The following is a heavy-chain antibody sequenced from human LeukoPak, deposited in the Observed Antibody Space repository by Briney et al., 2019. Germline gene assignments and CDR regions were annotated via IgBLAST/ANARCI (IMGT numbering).Heavy chain of an antibody. J-gene: IGHJ4*02. CDR3: ARGHGVAAAGILS. D-gene: IGHD6-13*01. Sequence: ASVKVSCKASGYTFTGYSIHWVRQAPGQGLESMGCINPASGGTTFAQKFQGRVTVTRDTSFTTAYMELSRLQSDDTAVYYCARGHGVAAAGILSWGQGTLVTVSS. V-gene: IGHV1-2*02. CDR2: INPASGGT. CDR1: GYTFTGYS.